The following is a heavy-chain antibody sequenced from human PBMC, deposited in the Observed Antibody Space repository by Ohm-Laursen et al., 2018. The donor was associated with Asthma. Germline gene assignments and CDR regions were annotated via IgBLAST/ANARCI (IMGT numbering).Heavy chain of an antibody. J-gene: IGHJ4*02. CDR3: ARDLVVAATLDY. CDR1: GFTFSSYG. D-gene: IGHD2-15*01. CDR2: ISYDGSNK. Sequence: SLRLSCAASGFTFSSYGMHWVRQAPGKGLEWVAVISYDGSNKYYADSVKGRFTISRDNSKNTLYLQMNSLRAEDTAVYYCARDLVVAATLDYWGQGTLVTVSS. V-gene: IGHV3-30*03.